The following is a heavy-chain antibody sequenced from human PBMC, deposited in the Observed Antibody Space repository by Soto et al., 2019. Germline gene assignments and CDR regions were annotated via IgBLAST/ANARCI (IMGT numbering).Heavy chain of an antibody. CDR1: GEYISSSSYY. D-gene: IGHD2-21*02. CDR3: ARQRTTVVTQAYFDH. Sequence: SETLSLTRIVSGEYISSSSYYWGWIRQPPGKGLEWIGSIYYSGRTYYNPSFKSRVTISIDTPKNQFSLKLSSVTATDTAVYYCARQRTTVVTQAYFDHWSQGALVTVSS. J-gene: IGHJ4*02. V-gene: IGHV4-39*01. CDR2: IYYSGRT.